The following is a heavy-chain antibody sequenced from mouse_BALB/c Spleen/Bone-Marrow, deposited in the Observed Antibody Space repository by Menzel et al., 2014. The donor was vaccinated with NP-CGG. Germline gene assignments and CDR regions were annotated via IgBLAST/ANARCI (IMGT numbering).Heavy chain of an antibody. J-gene: IGHJ3*01. CDR3: TRDYGNYAWFAY. CDR1: GFTFSGYT. D-gene: IGHD2-1*01. Sequence: EVKLVESGGGLVKPGGSLKLSCAASGFTFSGYTMSWVRQAPEKRLEWVATISSGGLYTYYPDSVKGRFTISRDNAKNTLYLQMSSLKSEDTAMYYCTRDYGNYAWFAYWGQGTLATVSA. V-gene: IGHV5-6-4*01. CDR2: ISSGGLYT.